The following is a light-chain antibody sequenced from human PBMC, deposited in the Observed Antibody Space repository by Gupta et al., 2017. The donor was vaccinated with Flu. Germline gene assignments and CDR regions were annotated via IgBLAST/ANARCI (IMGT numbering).Light chain of an antibody. CDR1: QSVSSSY. J-gene: IGKJ3*01. Sequence: EIVLPQSPGTLSLCEGERATHSCRASQSVSSSYLAWYQQKPGQAPRLLIYGATSRATGIPDRFSGSGSGTDFTLTINRLEPEDFAVYFCQQYGSSPRTFGPGTKLDIK. CDR2: GAT. V-gene: IGKV3-20*01. CDR3: QQYGSSPRT.